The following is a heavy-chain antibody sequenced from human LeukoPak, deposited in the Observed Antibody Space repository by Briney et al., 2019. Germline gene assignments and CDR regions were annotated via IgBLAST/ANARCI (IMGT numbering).Heavy chain of an antibody. CDR3: ARDRDGYLYYFDY. CDR2: IYYSGST. V-gene: IGHV4-61*01. D-gene: IGHD5-24*01. CDR1: GGSVSSGSYY. Sequence: SETLSLTCTVSGGSVSSGSYYWSWVRQHPGKGLEWIGYIYYSGSTNYNPSLKSRVTISVDTSKNQFSLKLSSVTAADTAVYYCARDRDGYLYYFDYWGQGTLVTVSS. J-gene: IGHJ4*02.